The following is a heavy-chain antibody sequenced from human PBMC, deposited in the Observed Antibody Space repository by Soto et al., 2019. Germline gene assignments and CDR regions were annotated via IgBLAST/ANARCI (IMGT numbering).Heavy chain of an antibody. Sequence: QVQLVQSGAEVKKPGSSVKVSCKASGGTFRSYAISWVRQAPGQGLEWMGGIIPIFGTANYAQKFQGRVTITADESTSTAYMELSSLRSEDTAVYYCARGYVVVVSGEAYYYGMDVWGQGTTVTVSS. D-gene: IGHD2-15*01. V-gene: IGHV1-69*01. J-gene: IGHJ6*02. CDR3: ARGYVVVVSGEAYYYGMDV. CDR2: IIPIFGTA. CDR1: GGTFRSYA.